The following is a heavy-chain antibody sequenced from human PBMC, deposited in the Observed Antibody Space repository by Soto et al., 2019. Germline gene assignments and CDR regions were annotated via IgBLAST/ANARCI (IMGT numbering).Heavy chain of an antibody. CDR2: INAGNGNT. CDR1: GYTFTSYA. V-gene: IGHV1-3*01. D-gene: IGHD2-21*02. Sequence: ASVKVSCKASGYTFTSYAMHWVRQAPGQRLEWMGWINAGNGNTKYSQKFQGRVTITRDTSTSTAYMELSSLRSEDTAVYYCARGGYCGGDCPRRDYYFDYWGQGTLVTVSS. J-gene: IGHJ4*02. CDR3: ARGGYCGGDCPRRDYYFDY.